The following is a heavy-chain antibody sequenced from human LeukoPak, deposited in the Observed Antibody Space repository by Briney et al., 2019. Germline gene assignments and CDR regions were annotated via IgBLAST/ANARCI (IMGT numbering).Heavy chain of an antibody. CDR2: ISAYNGNT. CDR3: ARISGNYDYVWGRKYYFDY. CDR1: GYTFTSYG. D-gene: IGHD3-16*01. Sequence: ASVKVSCKASGYTFTSYGISWVRQAPGQGLEWMGWISAYNGNTNYAQKLQGRVTMTTDTSTSTAYMELRSLRSDDMAVYYCARISGNYDYVWGRKYYFDYWAREPWSPSPQ. V-gene: IGHV1-18*03. J-gene: IGHJ4*02.